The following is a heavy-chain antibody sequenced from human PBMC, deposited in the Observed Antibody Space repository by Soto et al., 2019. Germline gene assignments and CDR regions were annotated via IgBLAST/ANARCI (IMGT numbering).Heavy chain of an antibody. CDR2: IIPLLNIA. CDR1: GGTFSNDI. J-gene: IGHJ4*02. Sequence: QVQLVQSGAEVKKPGSSVKVSCKTSGGTFSNDIITWVRQAPGQGLEWMGRIIPLLNIANYAQKFQGRVTITADKATSTAYMEMNSLTSGDTAVYYCARDSPIGSTFSGYDAIDYGGQGTLVTVSS. V-gene: IGHV1-69*08. D-gene: IGHD5-12*01. CDR3: ARDSPIGSTFSGYDAIDY.